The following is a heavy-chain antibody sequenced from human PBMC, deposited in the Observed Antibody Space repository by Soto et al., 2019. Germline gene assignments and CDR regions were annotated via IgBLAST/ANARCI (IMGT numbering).Heavy chain of an antibody. CDR3: ARDRIYGAAGYSSGWYYFDY. D-gene: IGHD6-19*01. CDR1: GGTFSSYA. CDR2: IIPIFGTA. V-gene: IGHV1-69*01. J-gene: IGHJ4*02. Sequence: QVQLVQSGAEVKKPGSSVKVSCKASGGTFSSYAISWVRQAPGQGLEWMGGIIPIFGTANYAQKFQGRVTITADESTITAYMELSSLRSEDTAVYYCARDRIYGAAGYSSGWYYFDYWGQGTLVTVSS.